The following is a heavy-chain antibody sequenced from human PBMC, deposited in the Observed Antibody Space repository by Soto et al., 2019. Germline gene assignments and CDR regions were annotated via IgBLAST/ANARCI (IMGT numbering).Heavy chain of an antibody. Sequence: ASVKVSCKASGYSFTRYGIAWARQAPGQGLEWMGWINTYNGNTNYAQNLQGRVTLTTDTSTSTAYMELTSLRSNDTAIYYCAMVDVYVTPSPQDVWGQGITVTVSS. D-gene: IGHD3-16*01. V-gene: IGHV1-18*01. CDR1: GYSFTRYG. J-gene: IGHJ6*02. CDR3: AMVDVYVTPSPQDV. CDR2: INTYNGNT.